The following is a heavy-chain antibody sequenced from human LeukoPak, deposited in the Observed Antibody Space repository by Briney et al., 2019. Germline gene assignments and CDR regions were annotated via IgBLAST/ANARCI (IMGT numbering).Heavy chain of an antibody. Sequence: GGSLRLSCAASKFAFSSYAMSWVRQAPGKGLEWVSAISGGGGNTYYADSVKGRFTISRDNSKNTLYLQMNSLRAEDTAVYYCAKKRSSGWYDFDYWGQGTLVTVSS. V-gene: IGHV3-23*01. CDR1: KFAFSSYA. D-gene: IGHD6-19*01. CDR2: ISGGGGNT. CDR3: AKKRSSGWYDFDY. J-gene: IGHJ4*02.